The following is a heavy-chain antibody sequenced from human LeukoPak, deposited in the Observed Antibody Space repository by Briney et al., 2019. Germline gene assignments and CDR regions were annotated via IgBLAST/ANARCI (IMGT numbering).Heavy chain of an antibody. CDR1: GGSISNYY. J-gene: IGHJ4*02. CDR3: ARRESSGFFDY. D-gene: IGHD6-19*01. Sequence: SETLSLTCSVSGGSISNYYWSWVRQPPGKALEWIGYIYYSGTTNYNPSLKSRVTMSVDTSKNQFSLKLSSVTAADTAVYYCARRESSGFFDYWGQGTLVTVSS. CDR2: IYYSGTT. V-gene: IGHV4-59*08.